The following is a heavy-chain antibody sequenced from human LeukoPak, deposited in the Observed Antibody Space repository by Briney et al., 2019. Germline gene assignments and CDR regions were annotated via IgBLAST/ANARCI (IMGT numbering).Heavy chain of an antibody. CDR3: ARDYDDAITMVRGVINGLFDC. D-gene: IGHD3-10*01. Sequence: GGSLRLSCAASGFTFSSYSMNWVRQAPGKGLEWVSSISSSSSYIYYADSVKGRFTISRDNAKNSLYLQMSSLRAEDTAVYYCARDYDDAITMVRGVINGLFDCWGQGTLVTVSS. V-gene: IGHV3-21*01. J-gene: IGHJ4*02. CDR2: ISSSSSYI. CDR1: GFTFSSYS.